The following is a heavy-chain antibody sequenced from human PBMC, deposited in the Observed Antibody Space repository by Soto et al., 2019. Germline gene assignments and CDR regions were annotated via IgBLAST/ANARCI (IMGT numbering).Heavy chain of an antibody. CDR1: GFTFSTYA. Sequence: QVHLVESGGGVVQPGRSLRLSCAASGFTFSTYAMHWVRQAPGKGLEWVAVISYDGSSEYFADSVKGRFTISRDNSKNTLYLRMNSLRAEDTAVYYCAKIHYYGSGSYTIAYFDYWGQGTLVTVSS. D-gene: IGHD3-10*01. V-gene: IGHV3-30*18. CDR2: ISYDGSSE. J-gene: IGHJ4*02. CDR3: AKIHYYGSGSYTIAYFDY.